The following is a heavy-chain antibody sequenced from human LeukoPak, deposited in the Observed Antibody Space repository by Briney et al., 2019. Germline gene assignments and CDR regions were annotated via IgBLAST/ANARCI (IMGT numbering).Heavy chain of an antibody. V-gene: IGHV3-7*01. D-gene: IGHD1-14*01. CDR2: IKQDGSVK. Sequence: GGSLRLSCVDSGITFSKYWMSWVRQTPEKGLEFVANIKQDGSVKNYMDSLKGRSTISRDNARESLYLEINSLRADDTAVYYCARDPGSSAFDLWGQGALVTVSS. CDR1: GITFSKYW. CDR3: ARDPGSSAFDL. J-gene: IGHJ4*02.